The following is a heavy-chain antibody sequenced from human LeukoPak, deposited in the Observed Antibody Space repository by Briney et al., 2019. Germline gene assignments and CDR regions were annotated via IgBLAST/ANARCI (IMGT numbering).Heavy chain of an antibody. D-gene: IGHD1-26*01. Sequence: SVKVSCKASGGTFSSYAITWVRQAPGQGLEWMGKIIPFFTITNYAQKFQGRVTITADESTSTAYMDLRSLRSEDTAIYYCARSLTVGATSYNWFDPWGQGTLVTVSS. CDR1: GGTFSSYA. V-gene: IGHV1-69*13. J-gene: IGHJ5*02. CDR3: ARSLTVGATSYNWFDP. CDR2: IIPFFTIT.